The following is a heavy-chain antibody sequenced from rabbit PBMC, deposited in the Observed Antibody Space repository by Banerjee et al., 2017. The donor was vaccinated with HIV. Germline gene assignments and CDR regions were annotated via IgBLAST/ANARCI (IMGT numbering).Heavy chain of an antibody. CDR2: IYIDDDNT. J-gene: IGHJ4*01. CDR3: ARETSTSNDYGAYDL. V-gene: IGHV1S40*01. D-gene: IGHD2-1*01. Sequence: QSLEESGGDLVKPGASLTLTCTASGFSFSGSYYMYWVRQAPGKGLEWIACIYIDDDNTSYASWAKGRFSISKTSSTTVTLQMTSLTAADSATYFCARETSTSNDYGAYDLWGQGTLVTVS. CDR1: GFSFSGSYY.